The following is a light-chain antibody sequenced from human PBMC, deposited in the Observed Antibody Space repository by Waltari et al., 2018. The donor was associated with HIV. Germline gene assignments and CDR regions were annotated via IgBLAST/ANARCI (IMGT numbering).Light chain of an antibody. CDR1: SSNIGSNT. CDR3: SAWDDNLNGYV. J-gene: IGLJ1*01. CDR2: SLN. V-gene: IGLV1-44*01. Sequence: QSVLTQTPSASGTPGQRVIVSCSGSSSNIGSNTVNWYQLLPGAAPRLLIHSLNQRPAGVPDRVSGSKSGASASLALSGLQSEDEADYYCSAWDDNLNGYVFGSGTKVTVL.